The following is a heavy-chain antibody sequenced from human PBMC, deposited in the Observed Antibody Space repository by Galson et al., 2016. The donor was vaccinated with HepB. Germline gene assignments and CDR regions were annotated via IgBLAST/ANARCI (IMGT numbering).Heavy chain of an antibody. CDR2: INPDGNEK. Sequence: SLRLSCAVSGLKFSTYWMTWVHQAPGMGLEWVATINPDGNEKAYVDSVKGRFTMSRDNAKDSLPLQMNSLRAEDTGVYYCVTSQGYWGQGTLVTVS. CDR3: VTSQGY. J-gene: IGHJ4*02. V-gene: IGHV3-7*03. CDR1: GLKFSTYW.